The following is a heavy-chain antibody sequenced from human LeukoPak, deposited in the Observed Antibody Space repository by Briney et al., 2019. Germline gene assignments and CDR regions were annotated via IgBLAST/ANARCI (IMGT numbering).Heavy chain of an antibody. CDR3: ARDWGLRLGLDY. J-gene: IGHJ4*02. Sequence: GGSLRLSCAASGFTFSSSWMSWVRQAPGKGLEWVANIKQDGSEKYYVDSVKGRFTISRDNAKNSLYLQMNSLRAEDTAVYCCARDWGLRLGLDYWGQGTLVTVSS. CDR2: IKQDGSEK. CDR1: GFTFSSSW. D-gene: IGHD3-16*01. V-gene: IGHV3-7*01.